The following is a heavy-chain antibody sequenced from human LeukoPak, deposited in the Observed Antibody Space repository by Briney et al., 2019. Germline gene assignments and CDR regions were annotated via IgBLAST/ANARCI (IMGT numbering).Heavy chain of an antibody. CDR1: GYTFTSYG. Sequence: ASVKVSCKASGYTFTSYGISWVRQAPGQGLEWMAWISGYNGNTNCAQRFQGRVTMTTDTSTSTAYMEVRSLRSDDTAVYYCGRDERSSCRGDSCYYFDYWGQGTLVTVSP. CDR2: ISGYNGNT. D-gene: IGHD2-15*01. J-gene: IGHJ4*02. CDR3: GRDERSSCRGDSCYYFDY. V-gene: IGHV1-18*01.